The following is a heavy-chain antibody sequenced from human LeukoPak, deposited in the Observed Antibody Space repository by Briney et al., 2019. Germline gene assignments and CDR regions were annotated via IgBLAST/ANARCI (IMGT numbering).Heavy chain of an antibody. CDR1: GFTFSSYG. D-gene: IGHD3-10*01. CDR3: ARDHGRLRSPLWFGEFHYYYMDV. CDR2: IRYDGSNK. Sequence: GGSLRLSCAASGFTFSSYGMHWVRQAPGKGLEWVAFIRYDGSNKYYADSVKGRFTISRDNSKNTLYLQMNSLRAEDTAVYYCARDHGRLRSPLWFGEFHYYYMDVWGKGTTVTISS. J-gene: IGHJ6*03. V-gene: IGHV3-30*02.